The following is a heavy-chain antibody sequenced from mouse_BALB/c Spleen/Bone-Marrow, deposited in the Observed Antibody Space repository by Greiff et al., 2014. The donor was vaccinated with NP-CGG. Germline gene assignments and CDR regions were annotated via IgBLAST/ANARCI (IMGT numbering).Heavy chain of an antibody. Sequence: VKLQESGAELMKPGASVKISCKATGYTFSSYWIEWIKQRPGHGLEWIGEILPGSVTTNYNGRFKGKATFTADTYSNTAYMQLSSLTSEDSAVYYCARDHFDHWGPGTTLTVSS. CDR2: ILPGSVTT. CDR1: GYTFSSYW. CDR3: ARDHFDH. V-gene: IGHV1-9*01. J-gene: IGHJ2*01.